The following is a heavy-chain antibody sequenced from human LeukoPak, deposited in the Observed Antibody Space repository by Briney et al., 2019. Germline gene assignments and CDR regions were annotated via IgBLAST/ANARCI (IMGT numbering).Heavy chain of an antibody. CDR1: GFTSSSYA. CDR3: ARRNSGSYYGVDY. CDR2: ISYDGSNK. V-gene: IGHV3-30*01. J-gene: IGHJ4*02. D-gene: IGHD1-26*01. Sequence: HAGRSLRLSCAASGFTSSSYAMHWVRQAPGKGLEWVAVISYDGSNKYYADSVKGRFTISRDNSKNTLYLQMNSLRAEDTAVYYCARRNSGSYYGVDYWGQGTLVTVSS.